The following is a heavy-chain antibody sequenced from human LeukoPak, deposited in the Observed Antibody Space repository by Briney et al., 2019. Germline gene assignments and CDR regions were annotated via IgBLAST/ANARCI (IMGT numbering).Heavy chain of an antibody. CDR2: IYTSGST. CDR3: ARGSVQEGAYYFDY. J-gene: IGHJ4*02. V-gene: IGHV4-4*07. CDR1: GGSISSYY. D-gene: IGHD2-15*01. Sequence: PSETLSLTCTVSGGSISSYYWSWIRQPAGKGLEWIGRIYTSGSTNYNPSLKSRVTMSVDTSKNRFSLKLSSVTAADTAVYYCARGSVQEGAYYFDYWGQGTLVTVSS.